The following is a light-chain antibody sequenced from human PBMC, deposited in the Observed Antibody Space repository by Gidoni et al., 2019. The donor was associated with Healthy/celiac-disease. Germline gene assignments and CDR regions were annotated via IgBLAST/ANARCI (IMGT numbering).Light chain of an antibody. CDR1: QSISSC. Sequence: DIQMTQSPPTLSASVRDRVTTTCRASQSISSCLDWYQQKPGNAPKLLIYKASRVESGVPTRCGSSGSGTELTLTSSSLQPDDFATYYCQQYNSYWTFGQGTKVEIK. CDR2: KAS. J-gene: IGKJ1*01. CDR3: QQYNSYWT. V-gene: IGKV1-5*03.